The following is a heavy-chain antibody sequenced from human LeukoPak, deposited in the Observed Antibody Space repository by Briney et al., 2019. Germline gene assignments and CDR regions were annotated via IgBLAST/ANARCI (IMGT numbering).Heavy chain of an antibody. V-gene: IGHV4-30-4*08. D-gene: IGHD1-20*01. Sequence: PSETLSLTCTVSGGSISSGDYYWSWIRQPPGKGLEWIGYIYYSGSTYYNPSLKSRVTISVDTSKNQFSLKLSSVTAADTAVYYCARAYDWNLHYYMDVWGKGTTVTVSS. CDR2: IYYSGST. J-gene: IGHJ6*03. CDR1: GGSISSGDYY. CDR3: ARAYDWNLHYYMDV.